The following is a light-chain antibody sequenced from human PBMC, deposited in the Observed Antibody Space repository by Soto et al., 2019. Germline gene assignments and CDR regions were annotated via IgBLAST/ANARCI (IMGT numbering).Light chain of an antibody. Sequence: IQLTQSPSSLSASVGDRVTISCRASQGIANFLAWYQQKPGKAPKLLIYGASTLQGGVPSRFSGSGSGTDFTLTIISLQPEDFATYYCQQLNSFPIPFGPGTKVDIK. CDR3: QQLNSFPIP. J-gene: IGKJ3*01. V-gene: IGKV1-9*01. CDR2: GAS. CDR1: QGIANF.